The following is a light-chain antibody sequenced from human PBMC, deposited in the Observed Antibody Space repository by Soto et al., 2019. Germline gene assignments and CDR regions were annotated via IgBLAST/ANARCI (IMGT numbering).Light chain of an antibody. Sequence: DIHMAQSPPSLSASVGDRVTITCRASHNIVTYLNWYQQKAGKAPSLLIYEASHLQSGLPFRFFGSGSGTDFTLTIDNLQHEDSATYYCQQSHSTPPTFGPGTKLEIK. CDR1: HNIVTY. V-gene: IGKV1-39*01. CDR3: QQSHSTPPT. J-gene: IGKJ2*01. CDR2: EAS.